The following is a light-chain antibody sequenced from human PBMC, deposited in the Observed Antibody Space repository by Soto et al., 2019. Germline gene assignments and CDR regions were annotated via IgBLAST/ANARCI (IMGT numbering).Light chain of an antibody. V-gene: IGKV3-20*01. J-gene: IGKJ4*01. CDR3: QQFGDSLT. Sequence: EIVLTQSPGTLSLSPGERATLSCRASQSVSNTYLAWYQQKPGQAPRLLIYDASSRATGIPDRFSGSGSGTDFTLTVSRLEPEDFAVYYCQQFGDSLTFGGGTKVEI. CDR2: DAS. CDR1: QSVSNTY.